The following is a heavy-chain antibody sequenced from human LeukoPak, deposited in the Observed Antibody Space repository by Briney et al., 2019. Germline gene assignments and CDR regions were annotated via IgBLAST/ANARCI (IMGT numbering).Heavy chain of an antibody. V-gene: IGHV4-59*01. Sequence: SETLSLTCTVSGGSISSYYWSWIRQPAGKGLEWIGYIYYSGSTNYNPSLKSRVTISVDTSKNQFSLKLSSVTAADTAVYYCARSPRGYPYYFDYWGQGTLVTVSS. CDR3: ARSPRGYPYYFDY. J-gene: IGHJ4*02. CDR1: GGSISSYY. CDR2: IYYSGST. D-gene: IGHD3-10*01.